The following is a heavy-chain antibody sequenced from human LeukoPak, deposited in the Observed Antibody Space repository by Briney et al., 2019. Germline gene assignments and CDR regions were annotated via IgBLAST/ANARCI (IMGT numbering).Heavy chain of an antibody. CDR1: GGTFSSYA. V-gene: IGHV1-69*13. D-gene: IGHD6-13*01. CDR2: IIPIFGTA. Sequence: SVTVSCKASGGTFSSYAISWVRQAPGQGLEWMGGIIPIFGTANYAQKFQGRVTITADESTSTAYMELSSLRSEDTAVYYCARAYSSSWYRENYYCYYGMDVWGQGTTVTVSS. CDR3: ARAYSSSWYRENYYCYYGMDV. J-gene: IGHJ6*02.